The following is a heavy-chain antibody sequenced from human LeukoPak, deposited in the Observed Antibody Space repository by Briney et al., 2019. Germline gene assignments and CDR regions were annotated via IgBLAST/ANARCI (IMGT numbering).Heavy chain of an antibody. CDR1: GFTFTDTY. V-gene: IGHV3-11*04. D-gene: IGHD6-13*01. J-gene: IGHJ3*02. Sequence: GGSLRLSCAVSGFTFTDTYMTWIRQAPGKGLESLSYISPSGTDISYADSVKGRFTISRDNAKNSLYLQMNSLRAEDTAVYYCARYGAGSSWYQINAFDIWGQGTMVTVSS. CDR2: ISPSGTDI. CDR3: ARYGAGSSWYQINAFDI.